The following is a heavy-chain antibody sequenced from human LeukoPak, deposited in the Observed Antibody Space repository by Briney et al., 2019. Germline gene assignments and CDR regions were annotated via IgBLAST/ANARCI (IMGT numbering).Heavy chain of an antibody. V-gene: IGHV4-39*01. CDR1: GDSISSNSYH. J-gene: IGHJ5*02. CDR3: VRRVNTYGGWFDR. Sequence: SETLSLTCSVTGDSISSNSYHWGWIRPSPGKGLEWIGTIDYSGNTYYNPSLNSRVTISADTSRNQFSLKLSSVTAADTAIYYCVRRVNTYGGWFDRWGQGALVTVSS. CDR2: IDYSGNT. D-gene: IGHD5-18*01.